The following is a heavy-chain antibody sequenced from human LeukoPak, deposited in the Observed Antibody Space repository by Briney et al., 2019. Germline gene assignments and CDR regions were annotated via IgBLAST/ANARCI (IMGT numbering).Heavy chain of an antibody. CDR3: ARVVGSSWYEREDDAFDI. D-gene: IGHD6-13*01. CDR2: IYTSGST. Sequence: SETLSLTCTVSGGSISSYYWSWIRQPAGKGLEWIGRIYTSGSTNYNPSLKSRVTMSVGTSKNQFSLKLSSVTAADTAVYYCARVVGSSWYEREDDAFDIWGQGTMVTVSS. CDR1: GGSISSYY. V-gene: IGHV4-4*07. J-gene: IGHJ3*02.